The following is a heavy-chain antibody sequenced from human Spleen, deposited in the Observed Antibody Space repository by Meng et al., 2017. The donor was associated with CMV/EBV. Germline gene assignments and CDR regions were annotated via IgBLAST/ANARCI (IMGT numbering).Heavy chain of an antibody. CDR3: AKGTTGWDYYGMDV. V-gene: IGHV3-48*03. J-gene: IGHJ6*02. CDR2: ISSSGSTT. Sequence: GGSLRLSCAASGFTFSAYEMNWVRQAPGKGLEWVLYISSSGSTTYYADSVKGRFTISRDNSKNTLYLQMNSLRAEDTAVYYCAKGTTGWDYYGMDVWGQGTTVTVSS. CDR1: GFTFSAYE. D-gene: IGHD4-17*01.